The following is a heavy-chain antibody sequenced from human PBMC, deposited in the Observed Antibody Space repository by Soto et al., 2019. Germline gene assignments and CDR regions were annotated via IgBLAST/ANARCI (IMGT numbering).Heavy chain of an antibody. Sequence: ASETLSLTCTVSGGSISSYYWTWIRQPPGKGLEWIGSIYYSGSTNYNPSLKSRVTISVDTSKNQFSLKLSSVTAADTAVYYCARDSRPSCGGECYPDHWGKGNLLNVSS. CDR3: ARDSRPSCGGECYPDH. V-gene: IGHV4-59*01. J-gene: IGHJ4*02. D-gene: IGHD2-21*01. CDR1: GGSISSYY. CDR2: IYYSGST.